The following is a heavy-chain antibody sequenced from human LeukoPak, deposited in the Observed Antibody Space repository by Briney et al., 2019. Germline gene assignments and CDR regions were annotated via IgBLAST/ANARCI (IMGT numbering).Heavy chain of an antibody. D-gene: IGHD3-10*01. Sequence: SETLSLTCAVSGASISSGNWWIWARQPPGKGLEWIGEIYHTGSTNYNPSLKSRVTISVDKSKNQFSLKLSSVTAADTAVYYCARPREFNYGNDAFDIWGQGTMVTVSS. J-gene: IGHJ3*02. CDR3: ARPREFNYGNDAFDI. CDR1: GASISSGNW. CDR2: IYHTGST. V-gene: IGHV4-4*02.